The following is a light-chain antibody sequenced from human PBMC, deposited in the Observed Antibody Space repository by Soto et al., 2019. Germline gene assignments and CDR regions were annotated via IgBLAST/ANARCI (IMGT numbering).Light chain of an antibody. CDR3: QQRSNWPPWT. V-gene: IGKV3-11*01. J-gene: IGKJ1*01. CDR1: QSVSSY. Sequence: EIVLTQSPATLSLSPGERATLSCRASQSVSSYLAWYQQKPCQAPRLLIYDASNSATGIPARFSGGGSGADFPLTISSLEPEDFAVYYWQQRSNWPPWTFGQGTKVEIK. CDR2: DAS.